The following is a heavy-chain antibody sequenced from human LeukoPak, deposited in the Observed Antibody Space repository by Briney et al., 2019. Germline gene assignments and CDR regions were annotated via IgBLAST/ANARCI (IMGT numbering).Heavy chain of an antibody. D-gene: IGHD1-14*01. CDR3: ASSLPGPVEYFDY. CDR2: IYYSGST. CDR1: GGSISRRNYY. V-gene: IGHV4-39*07. J-gene: IGHJ4*02. Sequence: SETLSLTCTVPGGSISRRNYYWDWFRQPPGKGLEWMGRIYYSGSTYYNSSSKSRSTISADTSKNQLSLKLSAVTAAVTAVYCCASSLPGPVEYFDYWGQGTLVTVSS.